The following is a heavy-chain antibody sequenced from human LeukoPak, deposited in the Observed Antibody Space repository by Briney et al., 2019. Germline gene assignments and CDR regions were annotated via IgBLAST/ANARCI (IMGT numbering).Heavy chain of an antibody. D-gene: IGHD3-10*01. J-gene: IGHJ4*02. CDR1: GGSISSSGYY. CDR2: VFYSVST. V-gene: IGHV4-39*01. CDR3: ARQNYGSAPLRY. Sequence: PSETLSLTCIVSGGSISSSGYYWGWIRQPPGKGLEWIGSVFYSVSTYYNPSLKSRVIISVDTSKNQFSLKLTSVTTADTAVYYCARQNYGSAPLRYWGQGTLVTVSS.